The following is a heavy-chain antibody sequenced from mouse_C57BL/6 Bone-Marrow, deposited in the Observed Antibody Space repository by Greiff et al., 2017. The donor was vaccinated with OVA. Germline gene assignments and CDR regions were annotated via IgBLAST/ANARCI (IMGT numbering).Heavy chain of an antibody. CDR2: IRNKANGYTT. D-gene: IGHD2-4*01. J-gene: IGHJ2*01. CDR1: GFTFTDYY. CDR3: ARSGGLRGSFFDY. Sequence: EVKVVESGGGLVQPGGSLSLSCAASGFTFTDYYMSWVRQPPGKALEWLGFIRNKANGYTTEYSASVKGRFTISRDNSQSILYLQMTALGAEDSATYYCARSGGLRGSFFDYWGQGTTLTVSS. V-gene: IGHV7-3*01.